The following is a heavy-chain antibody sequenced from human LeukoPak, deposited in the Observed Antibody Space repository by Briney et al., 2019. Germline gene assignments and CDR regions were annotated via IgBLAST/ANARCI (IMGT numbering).Heavy chain of an antibody. CDR1: GGSISSSSYY. CDR3: AREWGTVVVTAGYYFDY. V-gene: IGHV4-39*07. J-gene: IGHJ4*02. Sequence: SETLSLTCTVSGGSISSSSYYWGWIRQPPGKGLEWIGSIYYSGSIYYNPSLKSRVTISVDTSKNQFSLKLSSVTAADTAVYYCAREWGTVVVTAGYYFDYWGQGTLVTVSS. D-gene: IGHD2-21*02. CDR2: IYYSGSI.